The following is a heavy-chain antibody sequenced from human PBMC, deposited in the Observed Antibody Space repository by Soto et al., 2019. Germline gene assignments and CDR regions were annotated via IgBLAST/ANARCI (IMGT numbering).Heavy chain of an antibody. Sequence: PGGSLRLSCAASGFTFSSYAMHWVRQAPGKGLEWVAVISYDGSNKYYADSVKGRFTISRDNSKNTLYLQMNSLRAEDTAVYYCARPITMIVVVITPAFDYWGQGT. CDR1: GFTFSSYA. CDR2: ISYDGSNK. CDR3: ARPITMIVVVITPAFDY. J-gene: IGHJ4*02. V-gene: IGHV3-30-3*01. D-gene: IGHD3-22*01.